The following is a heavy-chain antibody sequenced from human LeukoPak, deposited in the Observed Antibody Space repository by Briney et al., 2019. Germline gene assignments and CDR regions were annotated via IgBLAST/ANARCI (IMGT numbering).Heavy chain of an antibody. CDR1: GGSISSSSYY. D-gene: IGHD2-15*01. V-gene: IGHV4-39*07. J-gene: IGHJ5*02. CDR3: ARAFPVVVVAATPVYWFDP. CDR2: IYYSGST. Sequence: SETLSLTCTVSGGSISSSSYYWGWIRQPPGKGLEWIGSIYYSGSTYYNPSLKSRVTISVDTSKNQFSLKLSSVTAADTAVYYCARAFPVVVVAATPVYWFDPWGQGTLVTVSS.